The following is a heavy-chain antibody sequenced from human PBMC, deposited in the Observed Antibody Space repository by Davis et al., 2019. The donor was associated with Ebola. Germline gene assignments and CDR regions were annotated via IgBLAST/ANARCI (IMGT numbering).Heavy chain of an antibody. J-gene: IGHJ4*02. CDR1: GFTFSSYE. CDR2: ISSSGSTI. V-gene: IGHV3-48*03. D-gene: IGHD2-15*01. CDR3: ARRSLYCSGGSCYPLHDY. Sequence: PGGSLRLSCAASGFTFSSYEMNWVRQAPGKGLEWVSYISSSGSTIYYADSVKGRFTISRDNAKNSLYLQMNSLRAEDTAVYYCARRSLYCSGGSCYPLHDYWGQGTLVTVSS.